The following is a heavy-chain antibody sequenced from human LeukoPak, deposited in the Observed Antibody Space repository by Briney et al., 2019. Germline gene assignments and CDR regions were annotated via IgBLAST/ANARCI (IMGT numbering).Heavy chain of an antibody. D-gene: IGHD1-26*01. CDR1: GGSFSGYY. CDR2: INHSGST. Sequence: SETLSLTCAVYGGSFSGYYWSWIRQPPGKGLEWIGEINHSGSTNYNPSLKSRVTISVDTSKNQFSLKLSSVTAADTAVYYCARGVGATFGNWGEGTMATVSS. J-gene: IGHJ4*02. V-gene: IGHV4-34*01. CDR3: ARGVGATFGN.